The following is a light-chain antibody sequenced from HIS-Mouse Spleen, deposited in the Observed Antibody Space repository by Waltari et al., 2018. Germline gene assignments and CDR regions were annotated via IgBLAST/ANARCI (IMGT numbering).Light chain of an antibody. J-gene: IGLJ2*01. CDR1: SSDVGGYNY. CDR2: EVS. CDR3: SSYAGSNNLV. V-gene: IGLV2-8*01. Sequence: QSALTQPPSVSGSPGQSVTISCTGTSSDVGGYNYVPWYQQHPGKAPKLMIYEVSKRPSGVPDRFSGSKSGNTASLTVSGLQAEDEADYYCSSYAGSNNLVFGGGTKLTVL.